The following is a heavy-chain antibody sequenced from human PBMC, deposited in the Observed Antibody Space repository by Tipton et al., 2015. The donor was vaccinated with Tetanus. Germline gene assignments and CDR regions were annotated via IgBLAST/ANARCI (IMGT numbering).Heavy chain of an antibody. CDR2: ISASHGNT. V-gene: IGHV1-18*01. J-gene: IGHJ4*02. CDR1: GYTFTDYG. CDR3: ARAFWDGTTPGTFDY. D-gene: IGHD1-1*01. Sequence: QLVQSGAEVKKPGASVKVSCKASGYTFTDYGVSWVRQAPGQGLEWMGWISASHGNTNYAQTFRGRVTMTRDTSTSTAYMELRSLTSDDTAVYFCARAFWDGTTPGTFDYWGQGSLVTVSS.